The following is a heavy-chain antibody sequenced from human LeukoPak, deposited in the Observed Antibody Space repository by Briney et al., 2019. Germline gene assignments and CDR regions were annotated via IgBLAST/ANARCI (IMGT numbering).Heavy chain of an antibody. J-gene: IGHJ4*02. Sequence: GSLLLSCSVSGFTFSTYVMHWVRPAPGKGLEYVSAISSDGDNTYYADSVKGRFTISRDNSKNTLYLQMSSLRADDTAVYYCVRGTGYWGQGTLVTVSS. CDR3: VRGTGY. V-gene: IGHV3-64D*06. CDR1: GFTFSTYV. CDR2: ISSDGDNT.